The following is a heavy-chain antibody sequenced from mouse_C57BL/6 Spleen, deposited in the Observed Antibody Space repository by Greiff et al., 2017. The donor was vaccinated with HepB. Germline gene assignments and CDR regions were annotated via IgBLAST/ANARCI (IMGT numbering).Heavy chain of an antibody. V-gene: IGHV1-55*01. Sequence: QVQLKQPGAELVKPGASVKMSCKASGYTFTSYWITWVKQRPGQGLEWIGDIYPGGGSTNYNEKFKSKATLTVDTSSSTAYMQLSSLTSEDSAVYYYARVYGPGGYFDYWGQGTTLTVSS. CDR3: ARVYGPGGYFDY. J-gene: IGHJ2*01. CDR1: GYTFTSYW. D-gene: IGHD1-2*01. CDR2: IYPGGGST.